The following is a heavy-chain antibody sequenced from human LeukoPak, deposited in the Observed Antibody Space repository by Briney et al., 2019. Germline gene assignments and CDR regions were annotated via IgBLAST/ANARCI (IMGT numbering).Heavy chain of an antibody. J-gene: IGHJ4*02. CDR2: IIPIFGTA. D-gene: IGHD3-9*01. CDR3: ARVLVLTGYHLPGYYFDY. Sequence: ASVKVSCKASGGTVSSYAISWVRQAPGQGLEWMGGIIPIFGTANYAQKFQGRVTITADKSTSTAYMELSSLRSEDTAVYYCARVLVLTGYHLPGYYFDYWGQGTLVTVSS. CDR1: GGTVSSYA. V-gene: IGHV1-69*06.